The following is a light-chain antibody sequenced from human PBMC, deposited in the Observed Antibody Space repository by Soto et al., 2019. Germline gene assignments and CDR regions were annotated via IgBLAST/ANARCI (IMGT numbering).Light chain of an antibody. J-gene: IGKJ1*01. V-gene: IGKV1-39*01. Sequence: DIQMTQSPSSLSASVGDRVTITCRASQSISSYLHWYQQKPGKAPKLLIYAASSWQSGVPSRFSGSGSGTDFTLTISSLQPEDFATYYCQQRYSTPTFGQGTKVEIK. CDR2: AAS. CDR1: QSISSY. CDR3: QQRYSTPT.